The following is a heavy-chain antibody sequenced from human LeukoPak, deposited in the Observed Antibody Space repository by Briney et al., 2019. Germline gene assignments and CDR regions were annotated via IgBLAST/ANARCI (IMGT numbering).Heavy chain of an antibody. CDR1: GYTFTIYY. Sequence: ASVKVSCEASGYTFTIYYMHWVRQAPGQGLEWMGLINPSGGSTSYAQKFQGRVTMTRDTSTSTVYMELSSLRSEDTAVYYCARAPWEQQLVNDYWGQGTLVTVSS. J-gene: IGHJ4*02. D-gene: IGHD6-13*01. V-gene: IGHV1-46*01. CDR3: ARAPWEQQLVNDY. CDR2: INPSGGST.